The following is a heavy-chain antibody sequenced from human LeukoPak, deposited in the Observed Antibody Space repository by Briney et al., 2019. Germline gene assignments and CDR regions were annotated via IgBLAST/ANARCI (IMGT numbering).Heavy chain of an antibody. CDR2: INHSGGT. J-gene: IGHJ6*02. CDR3: ARGNVLVGSGSPYYYYYYGMDV. CDR1: GGSFSGYY. Sequence: SETLSLTCAVYGGSFSGYYWSWIRQPPGKGLEWIGEINHSGGTNYNPSLKSRVTISVDTSKNQFSLKLSSVTAADTAVYYCARGNVLVGSGSPYYYYYYGMDVWGQGTTVTVSS. D-gene: IGHD3-10*01. V-gene: IGHV4-34*01.